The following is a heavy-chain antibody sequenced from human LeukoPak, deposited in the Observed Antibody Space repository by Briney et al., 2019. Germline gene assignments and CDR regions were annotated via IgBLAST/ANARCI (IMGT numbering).Heavy chain of an antibody. CDR1: GYTFTSYG. CDR3: ARDQSGWLQLLGWFDP. V-gene: IGHV1-18*01. D-gene: IGHD5-12*01. J-gene: IGHJ5*02. Sequence: ASVKVSCKASGYTFTSYGISWVRQAPGQGLEWMGWISAYNGNTNYAQKLQGRVTMTTDTSTSTAYMELRSLRSDDTAVYYCARDQSGWLQLLGWFDPWGQGTLVTVSS. CDR2: ISAYNGNT.